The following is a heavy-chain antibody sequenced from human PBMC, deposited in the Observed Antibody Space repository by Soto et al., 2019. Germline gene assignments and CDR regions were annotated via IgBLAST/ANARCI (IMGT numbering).Heavy chain of an antibody. D-gene: IGHD1-26*01. CDR2: IYYSGRT. Sequence: QVQLQESGPGLVNPSETLSLTCTVSGGSVSSGSYYWSWIRQPPGKGLVWIGYIYYSGRTHYKPPPKSRVTISVETSKNQFSLKLSSVTAADTAVYYCARGATTSGFDYRGQGTLVTVSS. J-gene: IGHJ4*02. CDR1: GGSVSSGSYY. V-gene: IGHV4-61*01. CDR3: ARGATTSGFDY.